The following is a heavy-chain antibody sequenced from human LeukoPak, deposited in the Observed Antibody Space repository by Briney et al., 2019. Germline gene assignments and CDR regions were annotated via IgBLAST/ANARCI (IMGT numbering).Heavy chain of an antibody. J-gene: IGHJ2*01. D-gene: IGHD6-13*01. V-gene: IGHV4-59*01. CDR2: IYYSGST. Sequence: PSETLSLTCTVSGGSISSYYWSWIRQPPGKGLEWIGYIYYSGSTNYNPSLKSRVTISVGTSKNQFSLKLSSATAADTAVYYCARYSLLPRYFDLWGRGTLVTVSS. CDR1: GGSISSYY. CDR3: ARYSLLPRYFDL.